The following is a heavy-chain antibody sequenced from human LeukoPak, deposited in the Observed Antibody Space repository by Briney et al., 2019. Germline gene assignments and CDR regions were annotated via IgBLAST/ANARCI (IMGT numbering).Heavy chain of an antibody. CDR1: GGSFSGYY. D-gene: IGHD1-26*01. V-gene: IGHV4-59*01. CDR2: IYYSGST. Sequence: SETLSLTCAVYGGSFSGYYWSWIRQPPGKGLEWIGYIYYSGSTNYNPSLKSRVTISVDTSKNQFSLKLSSVTAADTAVYYCARAHSGSYFRYFDYWGQGTLVTVSS. J-gene: IGHJ4*02. CDR3: ARAHSGSYFRYFDY.